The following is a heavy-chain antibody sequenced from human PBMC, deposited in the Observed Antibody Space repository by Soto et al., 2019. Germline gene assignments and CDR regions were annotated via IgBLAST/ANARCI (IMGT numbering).Heavy chain of an antibody. V-gene: IGHV4-59*01. J-gene: IGHJ6*02. CDR1: GGSISSYY. Sequence: SETLSLTCTVSGGSISSYYWSWIRQPPGKGLEWIGYIYYSGSTNYNPSLKSRVTISVDTSKNQFSLKLSSVTAADTAVYYCARDRWELLQFPPRSDYYGMDVWGQGTTVTVSS. CDR2: IYYSGST. D-gene: IGHD1-26*01. CDR3: ARDRWELLQFPPRSDYYGMDV.